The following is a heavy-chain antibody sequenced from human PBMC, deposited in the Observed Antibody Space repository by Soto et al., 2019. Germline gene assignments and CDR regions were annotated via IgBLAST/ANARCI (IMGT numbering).Heavy chain of an antibody. D-gene: IGHD2-2*01. CDR2: ISGSGGST. J-gene: IGHJ3*02. CDR1: GFTFGSYA. V-gene: IGHV3-23*01. Sequence: GGSLRLSCAASGFTFGSYAMSWVRQAPGKGLEWVSAISGSGGSTYYADSVKGRFTISRDNSKNTLYLQMNSLRAEDTAVYYCAKGGGCSSTSCYFRTFGYDCFDIWGQRTMFT. CDR3: AKGGGCSSTSCYFRTFGYDCFDI.